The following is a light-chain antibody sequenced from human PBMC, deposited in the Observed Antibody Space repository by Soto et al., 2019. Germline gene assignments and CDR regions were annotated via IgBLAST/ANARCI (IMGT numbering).Light chain of an antibody. CDR3: QQYHSYWT. CDR1: QNIRSR. CDR2: DAS. V-gene: IGKV1-5*01. Sequence: DFPMTQSPSTLSASVGDRVTITCPASQNIRSRLAWFQQKPGKAPKLLIYDASSLESGDPQRFSGSGSGTEFTLTISSLQTDDFSTYYCQQYHSYWTFGQGTKVE. J-gene: IGKJ1*01.